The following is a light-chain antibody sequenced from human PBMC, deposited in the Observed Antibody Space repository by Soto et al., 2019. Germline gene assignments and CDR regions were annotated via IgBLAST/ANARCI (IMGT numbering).Light chain of an antibody. V-gene: IGKV1-5*01. CDR1: QSISSW. CDR2: DAS. CDR3: QQYNSLWT. J-gene: IGKJ1*01. Sequence: DIQMTQSPSTLSASVGDRVTITCRAGQSISSWLAWYQQKPGKAPKLLTYDASSLESGVPSRFSGSGSGTEFTLTISSLQPDDFATYYCQQYNSLWTFDQGTKVDIK.